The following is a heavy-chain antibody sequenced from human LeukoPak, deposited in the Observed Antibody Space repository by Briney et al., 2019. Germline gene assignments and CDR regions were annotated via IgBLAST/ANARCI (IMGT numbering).Heavy chain of an antibody. CDR2: ISWNSGFI. CDR3: ARMFTGQDY. CDR1: GFTFDDDA. V-gene: IGHV3-9*01. D-gene: IGHD3-10*02. Sequence: GGSLRLSCAASGFTFDDDAMHWVRQAPGKGLEWVSGISWNSGFIGYADSVKGRYTIFRDNAKNSLYLQMNSLRAEDTAVYYCARMFTGQDYWGQGTLVTVSS. J-gene: IGHJ4*02.